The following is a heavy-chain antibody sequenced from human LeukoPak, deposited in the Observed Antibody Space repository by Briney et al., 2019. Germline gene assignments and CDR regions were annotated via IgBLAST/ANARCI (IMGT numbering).Heavy chain of an antibody. D-gene: IGHD2-2*01. V-gene: IGHV3-11*01. J-gene: IGHJ4*02. Sequence: PGGSLRLSCAASGFTFSDYDMSWIRQAPGKGLEWASDISGDDQDKYYADSVKGRFTISRDNAKNSLYLQVKSLRADDTAVYFCARRAHYCSSTVCGYANLDYWGQGTLVTVSS. CDR2: ISGDDQDK. CDR1: GFTFSDYD. CDR3: ARRAHYCSSTVCGYANLDY.